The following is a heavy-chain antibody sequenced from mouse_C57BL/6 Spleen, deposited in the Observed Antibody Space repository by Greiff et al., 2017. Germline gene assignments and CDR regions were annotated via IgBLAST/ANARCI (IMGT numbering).Heavy chain of an antibody. CDR1: GYAFTNYL. CDR3: ARGGHYYGSRDY. CDR2: INPGSGGT. Sequence: VQLQQSGAELVRPGTSVKVSCKASGYAFTNYLIEWVKQRPGQGLEWIGVINPGSGGTNYNEKFKGKATLTADKSSSTAYMQLSSLTSEDSAVYFCARGGHYYGSRDYWGQGTTLTVSS. D-gene: IGHD1-1*01. V-gene: IGHV1-54*01. J-gene: IGHJ2*01.